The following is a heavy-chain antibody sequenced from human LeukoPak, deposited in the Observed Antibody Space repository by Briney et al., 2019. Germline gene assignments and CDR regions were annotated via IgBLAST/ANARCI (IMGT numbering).Heavy chain of an antibody. Sequence: PGGSLRLSCAASGCTFSNYGMHWVRQAPGKGLEWVAFIRYDGSNKYYADSVKGRFTISRDNSKNTLYLQMNSLRAEDTAVYYCAKDWDYWGQGTLVTVSS. J-gene: IGHJ4*02. CDR3: AKDWDY. CDR1: GCTFSNYG. CDR2: IRYDGSNK. V-gene: IGHV3-30*02.